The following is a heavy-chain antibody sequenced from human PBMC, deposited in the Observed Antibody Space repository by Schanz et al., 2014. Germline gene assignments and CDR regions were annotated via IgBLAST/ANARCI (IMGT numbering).Heavy chain of an antibody. V-gene: IGHV3-23*04. CDR2: INTADTT. CDR3: AKDMNREATAPES. D-gene: IGHD5-12*01. Sequence: EVQLVESGGCLVQPGGSLRLSCAASGFTLSSYALSWVRQSPGKGLEWVSAINTADTTYYADSVKGRFTVSRDNSKNTVYLHMNSLRDEDTAVYYCAKDMNREATAPESWGQGTLVVVSS. J-gene: IGHJ5*02. CDR1: GFTLSSYA.